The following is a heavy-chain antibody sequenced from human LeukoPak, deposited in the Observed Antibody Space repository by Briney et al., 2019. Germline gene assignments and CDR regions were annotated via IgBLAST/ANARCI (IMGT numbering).Heavy chain of an antibody. CDR2: ISGSGGST. J-gene: IGHJ4*02. V-gene: IGHV3-23*01. Sequence: GGSLRLSCAASGFTFSSYAMSWVRQAPGKGLEWVSGISGSGGSTYYADSVKGRFTISRDNSKNTLYLQMTSLRAEDTAVYYCAKDQVWIVVGSFDYWGQGPLVTVSS. CDR1: GFTFSSYA. CDR3: AKDQVWIVVGSFDY. D-gene: IGHD3-22*01.